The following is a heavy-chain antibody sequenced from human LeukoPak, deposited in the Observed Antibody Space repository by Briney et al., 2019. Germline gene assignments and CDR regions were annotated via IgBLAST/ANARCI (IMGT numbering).Heavy chain of an antibody. CDR1: GFILSSYT. Sequence: GGSLRLSCAASGFILSSYTIHWVRQAPGKGLEWVADISYDGRSIYYADSVKGRFTISRDSSKNTLYLQMNSLRAEDTAVYYCSRGGYGDYNNWFDPWGQGTLVIVSS. J-gene: IGHJ5*02. CDR2: ISYDGRSI. CDR3: SRGGYGDYNNWFDP. D-gene: IGHD4-17*01. V-gene: IGHV3-30-3*01.